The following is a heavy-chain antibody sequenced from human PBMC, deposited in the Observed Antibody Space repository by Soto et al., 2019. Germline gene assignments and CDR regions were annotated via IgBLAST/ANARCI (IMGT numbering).Heavy chain of an antibody. Sequence: QVQLVQSGAEVKKPGSSVTVSCKASGGTFSSYTISWVRQAPGQGLEWMGGIIPIFGTANYAQKFQGRVTMTPDQSAXTAYMELSGLRSEDTAVYYCARGNHRWLQLWYFDLWGRGTLVTVSS. CDR3: ARGNHRWLQLWYFDL. CDR2: IIPIFGTA. D-gene: IGHD5-12*01. V-gene: IGHV1-69*05. J-gene: IGHJ2*01. CDR1: GGTFSSYT.